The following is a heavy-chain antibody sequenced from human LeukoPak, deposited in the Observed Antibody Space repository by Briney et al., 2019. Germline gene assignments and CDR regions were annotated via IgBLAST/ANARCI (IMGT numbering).Heavy chain of an antibody. D-gene: IGHD3-3*01. CDR3: ARVLTIFGVAADY. V-gene: IGHV1-18*01. Sequence: AASVKVSCKASGYTFTNYGITWVRQAPGQGPEWMGWINVYNGNTNYAQKVQGRVTMTTDTSTSTAYMELRSLKSDDTAVYYCARVLTIFGVAADYWGQGTLVSVSS. CDR2: INVYNGNT. J-gene: IGHJ4*02. CDR1: GYTFTNYG.